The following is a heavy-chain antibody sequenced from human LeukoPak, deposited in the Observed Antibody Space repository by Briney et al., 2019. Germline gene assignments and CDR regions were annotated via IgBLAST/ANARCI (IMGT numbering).Heavy chain of an antibody. CDR2: ISHGGSDK. CDR1: GFTFSTYG. D-gene: IGHD6-19*01. V-gene: IGHV3-30*18. Sequence: GRSLRLSCGASGFTFSTYGMHWVRQAPGKGLEWVAVISHGGSDKHYADSVKGRFSISRDNSKNTLYLQTNSLRGEDTAVYYCAKDLSGGWSLDYWGQGTLVTVSS. CDR3: AKDLSGGWSLDY. J-gene: IGHJ4*02.